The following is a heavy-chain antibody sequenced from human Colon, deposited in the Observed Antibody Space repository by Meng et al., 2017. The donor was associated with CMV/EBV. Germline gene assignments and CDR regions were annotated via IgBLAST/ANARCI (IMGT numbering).Heavy chain of an antibody. CDR1: GFTFSSYG. CDR2: IRYDGSNK. J-gene: IGHJ4*02. D-gene: IGHD1-26*01. CDR3: AKAAIVGATTSSFDY. V-gene: IGHV3-30*02. Sequence: GESLKISCAASGFTFSSYGMHWVRQAPGKGLEWVAFIRYDGSNKYYADSVKGRFTISRDNSKNTLYLQMNSLRAGDTAVYYCAKAAIVGATTSSFDYWGQGTLVTVSS.